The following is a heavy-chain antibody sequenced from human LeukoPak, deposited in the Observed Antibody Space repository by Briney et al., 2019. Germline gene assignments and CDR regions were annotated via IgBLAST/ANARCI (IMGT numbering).Heavy chain of an antibody. Sequence: SETLSLTCTVSGGSISTYYWSWLRQPPGKGLEWIGYIYYSGSTNYNPSLKSRVTLSVATSKNQFSLKLSSVTAADTAVYYCARHKGYDYVWGSYRRTYFDYWGQGTLVTVSS. CDR1: GGSISTYY. D-gene: IGHD3-16*02. V-gene: IGHV4-59*08. CDR3: ARHKGYDYVWGSYRRTYFDY. CDR2: IYYSGST. J-gene: IGHJ4*02.